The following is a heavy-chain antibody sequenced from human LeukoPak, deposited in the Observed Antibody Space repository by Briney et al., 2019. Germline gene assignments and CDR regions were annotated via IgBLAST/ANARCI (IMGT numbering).Heavy chain of an antibody. V-gene: IGHV7-4-1*02. CDR3: AREFSPYSSARGRIRGFQH. Sequence: ASVKVSCKASGYTFTSYAMNWVRQAPGQGLEWMGWINTNTGNPTCAQGFTGRFVFSLDTSVSTAYLLISSLKAEDTAVYYCAREFSPYSSARGRIRGFQHWGQGTLVTVSS. CDR2: INTNTGNP. D-gene: IGHD6-19*01. CDR1: GYTFTSYA. J-gene: IGHJ1*01.